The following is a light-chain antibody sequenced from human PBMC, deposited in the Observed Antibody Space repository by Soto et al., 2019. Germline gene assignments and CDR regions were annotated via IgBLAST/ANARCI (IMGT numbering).Light chain of an antibody. J-gene: IGKJ1*01. CDR3: QQCHRYLT. Sequence: GDRVTFTCRASQDIGSALAWYQQKSGKAPKLLIYDAANLEIGVPPRFSGSGSGAQFTLTISSLQPDDIATYYCQQCHRYLTFGQGTKVDIK. V-gene: IGKV1-13*02. CDR1: QDIGSA. CDR2: DAA.